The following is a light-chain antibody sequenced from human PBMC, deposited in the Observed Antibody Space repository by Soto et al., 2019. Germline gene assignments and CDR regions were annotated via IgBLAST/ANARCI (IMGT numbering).Light chain of an antibody. CDR2: EVS. Sequence: QSALTQPASVSGSPGQSITISCTGTSSDVGGYHYVSWYQQHPGKAPKLMIYEVSNRPSGVSNRFAGSKSGNTASLTISGLQAEDEADYYCSSYTSSSLPYVFGTGTKLTVL. CDR1: SSDVGGYHY. V-gene: IGLV2-14*01. CDR3: SSYTSSSLPYV. J-gene: IGLJ1*01.